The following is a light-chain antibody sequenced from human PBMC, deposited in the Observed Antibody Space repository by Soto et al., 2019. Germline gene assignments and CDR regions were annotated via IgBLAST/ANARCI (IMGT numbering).Light chain of an antibody. CDR2: GAS. Sequence: EIVMTQSPATLSVSPGERATLSCRASQSVSSNLAWYQQKRGQAPRLLIYGASTRATGIPDRFSGSGSGTDFTLSISGLEPEDSAVYFCQQYANSRTFGQGTKVDIK. J-gene: IGKJ1*01. V-gene: IGKV3-15*01. CDR3: QQYANSRT. CDR1: QSVSSN.